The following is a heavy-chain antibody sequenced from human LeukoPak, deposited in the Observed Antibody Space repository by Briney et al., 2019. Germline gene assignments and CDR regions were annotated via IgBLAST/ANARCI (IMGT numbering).Heavy chain of an antibody. V-gene: IGHV1-2*02. CDR2: INPNSGGT. CDR1: GYTFTGYY. D-gene: IGHD4-17*01. CDR3: AREIPHDHGDYGWFDP. Sequence: ASVKVSCKASGYTFTGYYIHWVRQAPGQGLEWMGWINPNSGGTNYAQKFQGRVTMTRDTSISTAYMELSRLRSDDTAVYYCAREIPHDHGDYGWFDPWGQGTLVTVSS. J-gene: IGHJ5*02.